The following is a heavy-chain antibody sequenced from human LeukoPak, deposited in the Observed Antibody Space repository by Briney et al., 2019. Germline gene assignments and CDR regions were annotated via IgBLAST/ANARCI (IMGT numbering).Heavy chain of an antibody. J-gene: IGHJ4*02. Sequence: GGSLRLSCAASGFTFSSYAMSWVRQAPGKGLEWVSAISGTGGSTYYADSVKGRFTISRDNIKNTLYLQMNSLRAEDTAVYYCAKDLTYYYDSSGPYYFDYWGQGTLVTVSS. CDR2: ISGTGGST. CDR1: GFTFSSYA. CDR3: AKDLTYYYDSSGPYYFDY. V-gene: IGHV3-23*01. D-gene: IGHD3-22*01.